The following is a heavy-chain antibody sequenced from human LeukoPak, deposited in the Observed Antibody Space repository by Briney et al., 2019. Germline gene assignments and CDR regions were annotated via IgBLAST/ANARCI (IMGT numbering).Heavy chain of an antibody. J-gene: IGHJ6*03. CDR3: ARVPRFLEEDDYYMDV. D-gene: IGHD3-3*01. CDR2: ISAYNGNT. CDR1: GYTFTSYG. V-gene: IGHV1-18*03. Sequence: ASVKVSCKASGYTFTSYGISWVRQAPGQGLEWMGWISAYNGNTNYAQKLQGRVTMTTDTSTSAAYMELRSLRSDDMAVYYCARVPRFLEEDDYYMDVWGKGTTVTVSS.